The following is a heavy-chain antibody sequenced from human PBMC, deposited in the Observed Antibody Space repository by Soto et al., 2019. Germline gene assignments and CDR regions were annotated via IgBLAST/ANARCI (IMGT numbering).Heavy chain of an antibody. D-gene: IGHD5-12*01. Sequence: QVQLVQSGAEVKKPGSSVKVSCKASGGTFSSYTISWVRQAPGQGLEWMGRIIPILGIANYAQKFQGRVTITADKSTSTAYMELSSLRSEDTAVYYCAIDRSGYSGYDSYWGQGTLVTVSS. J-gene: IGHJ4*02. V-gene: IGHV1-69*02. CDR3: AIDRSGYSGYDSY. CDR2: IIPILGIA. CDR1: GGTFSSYT.